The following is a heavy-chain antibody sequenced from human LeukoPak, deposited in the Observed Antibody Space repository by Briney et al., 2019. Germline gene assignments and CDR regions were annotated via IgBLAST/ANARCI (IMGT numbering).Heavy chain of an antibody. CDR2: IYWNDVK. Sequence: SGPTLVNPTQTLTLTCTFSGFSLSTSGGGVGWIRQPPGKALEWLTLIYWNDVKRYSPSLKSRLTITKDTSKNQVVLTMTNMDPVDTATYYCARWTMVRGDDQYYMDVWGKGTTVTISS. D-gene: IGHD3-10*01. CDR1: GFSLSTSGGG. V-gene: IGHV2-5*01. J-gene: IGHJ6*03. CDR3: ARWTMVRGDDQYYMDV.